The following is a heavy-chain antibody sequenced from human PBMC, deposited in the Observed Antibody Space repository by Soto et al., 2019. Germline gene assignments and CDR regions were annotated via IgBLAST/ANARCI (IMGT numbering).Heavy chain of an antibody. J-gene: IGHJ4*02. V-gene: IGHV4-61*01. CDR3: ARAGLGDGSDY. Sequence: QVQLQESGPGLVKPSETLSLTCTVSGGSVSSGSYYWSWIRQPPGKGLEWIGYIYYSGSTNYNPSLKSRVTISVAASKTQSALTLSSVTAADTAVYYCARAGLGDGSDYWGQGTLVTVSS. CDR1: GGSVSSGSYY. CDR2: IYYSGST. D-gene: IGHD1-26*01.